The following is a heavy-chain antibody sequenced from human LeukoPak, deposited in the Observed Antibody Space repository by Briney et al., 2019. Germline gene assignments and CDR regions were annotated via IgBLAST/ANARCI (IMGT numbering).Heavy chain of an antibody. J-gene: IGHJ4*02. D-gene: IGHD6-6*01. CDR3: AKGLTSIAYYFDY. CDR2: ISWNSGSI. Sequence: GGSLRLSCAASGFTFDDYAMHWVRQAPGKGLEWVSGISWNSGSIGYADSVKGRFTISRDNAKNSLYLQMNSLRAEDTALYYCAKGLTSIAYYFDYWGQGTLVTVSS. V-gene: IGHV3-9*01. CDR1: GFTFDDYA.